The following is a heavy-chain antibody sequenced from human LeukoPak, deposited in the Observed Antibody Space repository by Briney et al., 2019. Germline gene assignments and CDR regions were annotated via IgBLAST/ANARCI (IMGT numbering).Heavy chain of an antibody. CDR1: GGSISSYY. CDR2: IYTSGST. J-gene: IGHJ5*02. Sequence: SETLSLTCTVSGGSISSYYWRWIRQPPGKGLEWIGYIYTSGSTNYNPSLKSRVTISVDTSKNQFSLKLSSVTAADTAVYYCARQRSTSWRWFDPWGQGTLVTVSS. V-gene: IGHV4-4*09. D-gene: IGHD2-2*01. CDR3: ARQRSTSWRWFDP.